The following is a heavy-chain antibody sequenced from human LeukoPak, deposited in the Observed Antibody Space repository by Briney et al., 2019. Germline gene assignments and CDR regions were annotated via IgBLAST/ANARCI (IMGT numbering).Heavy chain of an antibody. D-gene: IGHD3-22*01. CDR3: ARGRSSYYDSSGYGNFDY. Sequence: SETLSLTCAVYGGSFSGYYWSWIRQPPGKGLEWIGEINHSGSTNYNPSLKSRVTISVDTSKYQFSLKLSSVTAADTAVYYCARGRSSYYDSSGYGNFDYWGQGTLVTVSS. CDR2: INHSGST. J-gene: IGHJ4*02. CDR1: GGSFSGYY. V-gene: IGHV4-34*01.